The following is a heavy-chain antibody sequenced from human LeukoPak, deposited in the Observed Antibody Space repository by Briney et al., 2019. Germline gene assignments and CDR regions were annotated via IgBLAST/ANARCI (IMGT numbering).Heavy chain of an antibody. V-gene: IGHV4-59*01. CDR1: GGSISSYY. Sequence: SETLSLTCTVSGGSISSYYWSWIRQPPGKVLEWIGYIYYSGSTNYNPSLKSRVTISVDTSKSQFSLKLSSGTAADAAVYSCARASPDFWSGYYYYYYMDVWGKGTTVTVSS. CDR3: ARASPDFWSGYYYYYYMDV. D-gene: IGHD3-3*01. CDR2: IYYSGST. J-gene: IGHJ6*03.